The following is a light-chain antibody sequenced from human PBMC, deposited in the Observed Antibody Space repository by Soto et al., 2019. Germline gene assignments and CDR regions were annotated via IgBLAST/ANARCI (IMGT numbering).Light chain of an antibody. CDR2: EVS. CDR1: SSDVGGHNY. CDR3: ASYAGSNNLL. V-gene: IGLV2-8*01. Sequence: QSALTQPPSASGSPGQSATISCTGTSSDVGGHNYVSWYQQHPGKAPKLMIYEVSQRPSGVPDRFSGSKSGNTASLTVSRLQAEDEADYYCASYAGSNNLLFGGGTKLTVL. J-gene: IGLJ2*01.